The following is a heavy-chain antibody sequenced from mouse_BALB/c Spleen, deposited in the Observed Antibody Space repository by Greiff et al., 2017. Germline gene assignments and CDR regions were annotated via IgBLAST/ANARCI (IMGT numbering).Heavy chain of an antibody. Sequence: QVQLQQPGAELVKPGASVKLSCKASGYTFTSYWMHWVKQRPGQGLEWIGGIDPSDSYTNYNQKFKGKATLTVDKSSSTAYMQLSSLTSEDSAVYYCARRGGVFDYWGQGTTLTVSS. CDR2: IDPSDSYT. CDR3: ARRGGVFDY. J-gene: IGHJ2*01. CDR1: GYTFTSYW. V-gene: IGHV1-69*02.